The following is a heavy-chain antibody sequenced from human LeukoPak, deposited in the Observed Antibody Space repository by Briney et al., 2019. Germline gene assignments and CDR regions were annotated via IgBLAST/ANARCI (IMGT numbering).Heavy chain of an antibody. V-gene: IGHV1-46*01. CDR3: ARDPPLDSSDFDS. D-gene: IGHD3-22*01. Sequence: ASVKVSCKASGYTFTGYYMHWVRQAPGQGLEWMGIFNPTGASTSYAQKFQGRVTMTRDMSTTTVYMELSSLTFEDTAVYYCARDPPLDSSDFDSWGQGTLVTVSS. CDR2: FNPTGAST. J-gene: IGHJ4*02. CDR1: GYTFTGYY.